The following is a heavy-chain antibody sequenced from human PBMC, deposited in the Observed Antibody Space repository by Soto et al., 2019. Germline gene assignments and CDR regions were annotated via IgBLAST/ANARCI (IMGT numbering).Heavy chain of an antibody. D-gene: IGHD1-26*01. Sequence: QVHLLQSGPEVKKPGASVKVSYKASGYTFTNYGISWVRKAPGQGLEWMGWFNSYNLKTEYAQKFQGRVTMTRDKATTTVYMELRRLRSDDTAVYYCARTPGSDTAVDYWGQGPLVTVSS. V-gene: IGHV1-18*01. CDR2: FNSYNLKT. CDR1: GYTFTNYG. J-gene: IGHJ4*02. CDR3: ARTPGSDTAVDY.